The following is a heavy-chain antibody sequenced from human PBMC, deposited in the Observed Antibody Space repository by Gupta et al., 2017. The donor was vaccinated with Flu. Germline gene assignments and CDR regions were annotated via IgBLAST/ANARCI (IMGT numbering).Heavy chain of an antibody. J-gene: IGHJ4*02. V-gene: IGHV1-2*06. Sequence: QAPGQGLEWMGRINPNSGGTNYAQKFQGRVTMTRDTSISTAYMELSRLRSDDTAVYYCARVQCSSTSCYLDYWGQGTLVTVSS. D-gene: IGHD2-2*01. CDR2: INPNSGGT. CDR3: ARVQCSSTSCYLDY.